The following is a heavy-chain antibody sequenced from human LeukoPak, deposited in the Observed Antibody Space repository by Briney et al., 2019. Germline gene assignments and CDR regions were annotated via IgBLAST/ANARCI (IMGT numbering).Heavy chain of an antibody. Sequence: SETLSLTCTVSGGSISSHYWSWIRQPPGKTLEWIGYIYYSGSTNYNTSLRSRVTISVDSSENQFSLKLSSVTAADTAVYYCARGSGPWGFDSWGQGTLVSVST. V-gene: IGHV4-59*11. CDR3: ARGSGPWGFDS. D-gene: IGHD3-10*01. CDR2: IYYSGST. J-gene: IGHJ4*02. CDR1: GGSISSHY.